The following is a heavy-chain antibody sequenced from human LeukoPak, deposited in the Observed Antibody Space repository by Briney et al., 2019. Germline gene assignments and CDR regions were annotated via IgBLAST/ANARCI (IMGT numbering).Heavy chain of an antibody. CDR1: GFTFSGSA. CDR3: TSLYGGVIAASDY. D-gene: IGHD3-16*02. V-gene: IGHV3-73*01. J-gene: IGHJ4*02. Sequence: PGGSLRLSCAASGFTFSGSAMHWVRQASGKGLEWVGRIRSKANSYATAYAASVKGRFTISRDDSKNTAYLQMNSLKTEDTAVYHCTSLYGGVIAASDYWGQGTLVTVSS. CDR2: IRSKANSYAT.